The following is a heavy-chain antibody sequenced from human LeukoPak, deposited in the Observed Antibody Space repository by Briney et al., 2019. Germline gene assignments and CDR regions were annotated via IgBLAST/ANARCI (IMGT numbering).Heavy chain of an antibody. Sequence: GRPLRLSCAASGFTFSSYGMHWVRQAPGKGLEWVAVIWYDGSNKYYADSVKGRFTISRDNSKNTLYLQMNSLRAEDTAVYYCARDLQGMTTVTYYFDYWGQGTLVTVSS. V-gene: IGHV3-33*01. CDR1: GFTFSSYG. CDR3: ARDLQGMTTVTYYFDY. CDR2: IWYDGSNK. D-gene: IGHD4-17*01. J-gene: IGHJ4*02.